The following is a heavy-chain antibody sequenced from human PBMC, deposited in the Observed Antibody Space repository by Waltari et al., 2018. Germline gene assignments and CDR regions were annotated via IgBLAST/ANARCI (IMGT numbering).Heavy chain of an antibody. Sequence: EVQLVESGGGLVQPGGSLRLSCAASGFTFSSYAMSWVRPAPGTGLEWVSAISGSGGSTYYADSVKGRFTISRDNSKNTLYLQMNSLRAEDTAVYYCAKENRILRFLEWFLAFDYWGQGTLVTVSS. D-gene: IGHD3-3*01. V-gene: IGHV3-23*04. CDR1: GFTFSSYA. CDR3: AKENRILRFLEWFLAFDY. J-gene: IGHJ4*02. CDR2: ISGSGGST.